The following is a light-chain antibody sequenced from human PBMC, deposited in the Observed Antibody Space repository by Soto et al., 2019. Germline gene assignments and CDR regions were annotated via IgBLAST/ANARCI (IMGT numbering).Light chain of an antibody. J-gene: IGLJ2*01. CDR1: SGDVGGYNY. Sequence: QSALTQPASVSGSPGQSITISCTGTSGDVGGYNYVSWYQQHPGKAPKLMIYDVNNRPSGVSNRFSGSKSGNTASLTISGLQAEDEADYYCSSYTSSGTLVFGGGTKVTVL. CDR3: SSYTSSGTLV. V-gene: IGLV2-14*01. CDR2: DVN.